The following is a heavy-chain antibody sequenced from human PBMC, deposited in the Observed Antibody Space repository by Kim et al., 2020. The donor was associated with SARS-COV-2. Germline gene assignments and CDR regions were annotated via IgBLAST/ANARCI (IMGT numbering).Heavy chain of an antibody. CDR3: ARRGDGMDV. V-gene: IGHV3-33*01. CDR1: GFTFSTYG. Sequence: GGSLRLSCAASGFTFSTYGMHWVRQAPGKGLEWVAVIWYDGSNKYYADSVKGRFTISRDNSKNTLYLQMNSLRAEDTAVYYCARRGDGMDVWGQGTTVTVSS. CDR2: IWYDGSNK. J-gene: IGHJ6*02.